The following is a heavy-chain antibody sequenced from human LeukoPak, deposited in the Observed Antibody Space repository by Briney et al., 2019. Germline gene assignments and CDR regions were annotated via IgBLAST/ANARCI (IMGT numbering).Heavy chain of an antibody. Sequence: GGSLRLSCAASGFIVSHNYMNWVRQSPGKGLEWVSVIYSGGNTYYADSVKGRFTISRDNSKNTVNLQMNDLRAEDTAVYYCARSWDARLNFDYWGQGTLVTVSS. V-gene: IGHV3-66*02. J-gene: IGHJ4*02. CDR3: ARSWDARLNFDY. CDR2: IYSGGNT. D-gene: IGHD1-26*01. CDR1: GFIVSHNY.